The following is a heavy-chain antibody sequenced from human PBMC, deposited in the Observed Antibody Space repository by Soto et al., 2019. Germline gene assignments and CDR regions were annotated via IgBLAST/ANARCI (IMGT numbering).Heavy chain of an antibody. CDR1: AFTFSSYA. Sequence: DVQLLESGGGLAQPGGSLRLSCAASAFTFSSYAMSWVRQAPGKGLEWVSAVSGSGDSTYYADSVKGRFTISRDNSKNTLYLQMNSLRAEDMAVYYCAKGRASDCPGCTQDYWGQGTLVTVSS. CDR3: AKGRASDCPGCTQDY. V-gene: IGHV3-23*01. D-gene: IGHD2-21*02. J-gene: IGHJ4*02. CDR2: VSGSGDST.